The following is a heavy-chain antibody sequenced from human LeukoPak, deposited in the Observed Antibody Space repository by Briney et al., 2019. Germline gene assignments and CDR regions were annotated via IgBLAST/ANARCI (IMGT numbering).Heavy chain of an antibody. J-gene: IGHJ5*02. D-gene: IGHD3-10*01. CDR2: IKPDGSEK. Sequence: GGPLTLSCTASGFTFGERGMHWVRQAPGKGLEWVANIKPDGSEKYYVDSVKGRFTISRDNAKNSLYLDMNRLRAEDTAVYYCGRGSSGIAVRGLAWAWFDLWGQGTLVTVSS. CDR1: GFTFGERG. CDR3: GRGSSGIAVRGLAWAWFDL. V-gene: IGHV3-7*05.